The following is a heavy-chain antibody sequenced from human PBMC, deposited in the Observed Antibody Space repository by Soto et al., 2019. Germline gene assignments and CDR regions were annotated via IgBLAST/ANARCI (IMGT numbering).Heavy chain of an antibody. CDR3: ARDLFAGSYYYYGMDV. J-gene: IGHJ6*02. V-gene: IGHV1-18*04. CDR1: GYTFTSYG. D-gene: IGHD3-3*01. Sequence: ASVKVSCKXSGYTFTSYGISWVRQAPGQGLEWVGWISAYNGNTNYAQKLQGRVTMTTDTSTSTAYMELRSLRSDDTAVYYCARDLFAGSYYYYGMDVWGQGTTVTVSS. CDR2: ISAYNGNT.